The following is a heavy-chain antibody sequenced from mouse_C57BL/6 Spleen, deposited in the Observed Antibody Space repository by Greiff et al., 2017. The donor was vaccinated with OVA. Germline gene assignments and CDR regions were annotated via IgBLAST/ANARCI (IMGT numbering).Heavy chain of an antibody. J-gene: IGHJ4*01. CDR3: ARCYSNYVDYAMDY. CDR1: GYTFTSYW. CDR2: IYPGSGST. Sequence: VQLQQSGAELVKPGASVKMSCKASGYTFTSYWITWVKQRPGQGLEWIGDIYPGSGSTNYNEKFKSKATLTVDTSSSTAYMQLSSLTSEDSAVYYCARCYSNYVDYAMDYWGQGTSVTVSS. D-gene: IGHD2-5*01. V-gene: IGHV1-55*01.